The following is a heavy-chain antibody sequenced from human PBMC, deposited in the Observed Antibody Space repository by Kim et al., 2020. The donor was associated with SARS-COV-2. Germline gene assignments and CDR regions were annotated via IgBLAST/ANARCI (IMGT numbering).Heavy chain of an antibody. J-gene: IGHJ6*02. CDR1: GYTFTSYA. D-gene: IGHD1-1*01. CDR2: INTKTGNP. CDR3: ARGDIEYLDYGTNYYYYGMDV. V-gene: IGHV7-4-1*02. Sequence: ASVKVSCKASGYTFTSYAMNWVRQAPGQGLEWMGWINTKTGNPTYAQGFTGRFVFSLDTSVSTAYLQISSLKAEDTAVYYCARGDIEYLDYGTNYYYYGMDVWGQGTTVTVSS.